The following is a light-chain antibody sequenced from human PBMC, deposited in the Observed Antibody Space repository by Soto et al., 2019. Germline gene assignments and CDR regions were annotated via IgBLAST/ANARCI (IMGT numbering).Light chain of an antibody. V-gene: IGLV2-11*01. Sequence: ALTQPRSVSGSPGQSVTISCTGTSSDVGRYDYVSWYQQHPGKAPKLIIYDVTERPAGVPDRFSGSKSGNTASLTISGLQAEDEADYSCCSFAGSFSYVFGGGTKVTVL. J-gene: IGLJ1*01. CDR2: DVT. CDR3: CSFAGSFSYV. CDR1: SSDVGRYDY.